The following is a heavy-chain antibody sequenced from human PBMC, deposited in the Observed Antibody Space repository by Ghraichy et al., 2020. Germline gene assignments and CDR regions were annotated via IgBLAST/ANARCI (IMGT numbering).Heavy chain of an antibody. Sequence: GESLNISCAASGFTFDDYTMHWVRQAPGKGLEWVSLITWDGGITYYEDSVKGRFTISRDNIKNSLYLQMNSLRTEDTALYYCAKDMLSVTSSPIYYSYYGIDVWGPGTTVTVSS. CDR3: AKDMLSVTSSPIYYSYYGIDV. CDR1: GFTFDDYT. V-gene: IGHV3-43*01. J-gene: IGHJ6*02. CDR2: ITWDGGIT. D-gene: IGHD4-17*01.